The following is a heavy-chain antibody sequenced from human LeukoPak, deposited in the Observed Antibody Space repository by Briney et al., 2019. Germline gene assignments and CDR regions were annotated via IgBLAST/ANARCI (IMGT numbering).Heavy chain of an antibody. V-gene: IGHV4-59*08. CDR1: GGSFSGYY. J-gene: IGHJ4*02. Sequence: NPSETLSLTCAVYGGSFSGYYWSWIRQPPGKGLEWIGYIYYSGSTNYNPSLKSRVTISVDTSKNQFSLKLSSVTAADTAVYYCARLGYYDSSGYLDYWGQGTLVTVSS. CDR3: ARLGYYDSSGYLDY. CDR2: IYYSGST. D-gene: IGHD3-22*01.